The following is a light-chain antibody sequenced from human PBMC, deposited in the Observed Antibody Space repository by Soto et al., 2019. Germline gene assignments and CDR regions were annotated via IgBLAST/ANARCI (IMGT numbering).Light chain of an antibody. V-gene: IGLV3-21*02. Sequence: SYELTQPPSVSVAPGQTARITCGGNNIKSKSVQWYQQKPGQAPVLVVYDDSDRPSGIPERFSGSNSGNTAALTISRVEAGDEADYYCQVWDSIGDHYVFGTGTKVTVL. J-gene: IGLJ1*01. CDR1: NIKSKS. CDR3: QVWDSIGDHYV. CDR2: DDS.